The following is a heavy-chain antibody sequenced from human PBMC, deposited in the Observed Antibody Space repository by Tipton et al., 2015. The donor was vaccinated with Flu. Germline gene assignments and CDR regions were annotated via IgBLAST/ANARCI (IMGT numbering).Heavy chain of an antibody. J-gene: IGHJ6*02. CDR3: ARVGATLAGGMDV. Sequence: GSLRLSCAASGFTFSSYEMNWVRQAPGKGLEWVSYISSSGSTIYYADSVKGRFTISRDNAKNSLYLQMNSLRAEDTAVYYCARVGATLAGGMDVWGQGTTVTVS. D-gene: IGHD1-26*01. CDR1: GFTFSSYE. V-gene: IGHV3-48*03. CDR2: ISSSGSTI.